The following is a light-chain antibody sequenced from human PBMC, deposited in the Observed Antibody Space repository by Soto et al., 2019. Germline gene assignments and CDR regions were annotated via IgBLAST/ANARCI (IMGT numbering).Light chain of an antibody. CDR1: QSISNY. Sequence: DIQMTQSPSSLSASVGDRVTITCRASQSISNYLNWYQQKPGKAPNLLIYAASSLQSGVASRFSGSASRKDFTLTISSLQPEDFATYYCQQSFSTPRTFGQGTKVEIK. J-gene: IGKJ1*01. CDR2: AAS. V-gene: IGKV1-39*01. CDR3: QQSFSTPRT.